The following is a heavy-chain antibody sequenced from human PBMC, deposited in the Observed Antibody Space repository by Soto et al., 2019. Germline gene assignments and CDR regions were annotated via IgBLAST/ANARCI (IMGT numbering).Heavy chain of an antibody. J-gene: IGHJ6*02. CDR1: GGSISSGYYY. V-gene: IGHV4-30-4*01. CDR3: ASSTRYGMDV. Sequence: TLSLTCSVSGGSISSGYYYWSWIRQPPGSDMDRIGYIYYSRNTYYNPSLYSRLIISIDSTKNQLSLKVGSVTAADTVVYHGASSTRYGMDVWGQGTTVTVSS. CDR2: IYYSRNT.